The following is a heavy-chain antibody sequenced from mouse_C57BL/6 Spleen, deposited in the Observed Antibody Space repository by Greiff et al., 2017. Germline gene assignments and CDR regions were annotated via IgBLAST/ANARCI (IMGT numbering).Heavy chain of an antibody. D-gene: IGHD2-4*01. V-gene: IGHV1-9*01. CDR3: ARGITINYDYDGYAMDY. CDR1: GYTFTGYW. J-gene: IGHJ4*01. CDR2: ILPGRGST. Sequence: VQLQQSGAELMKPGASVKLSCKATGYTFTGYWIEWVKQRPGHGLEWIGEILPGRGSTNYNEKFKGKATFTADTSSNTAYMQLSSLTTEDSAIYYCARGITINYDYDGYAMDYWGQGTSVTVSS.